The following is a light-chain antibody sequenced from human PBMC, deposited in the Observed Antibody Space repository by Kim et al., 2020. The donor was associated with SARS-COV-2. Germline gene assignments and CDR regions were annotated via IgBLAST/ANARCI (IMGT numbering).Light chain of an antibody. J-gene: IGKJ1*01. CDR1: QSMHKW. CDR3: QQYNTSLRT. V-gene: IGKV1-5*01. CDR2: DAS. Sequence: ASVGDRVTITCRASQSMHKWLAWYQQKPGTAPKLLIYDASDLEDGVPSRFNGNGSGTEFSLTIGSLQPDDFATYYCQQYNTSLRTFGQGTKVDIK.